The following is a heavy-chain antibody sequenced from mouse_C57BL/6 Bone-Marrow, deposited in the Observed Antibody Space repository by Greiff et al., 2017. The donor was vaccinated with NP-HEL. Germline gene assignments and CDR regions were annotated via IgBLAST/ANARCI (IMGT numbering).Heavy chain of an antibody. CDR3: ARDYGSPFAY. CDR2: ISSGSSTI. V-gene: IGHV5-17*01. CDR1: GFTFSDYG. Sequence: EVNVVESGGGLVKPGGSLKLSCAASGFTFSDYGMHWVRQAPEKGLEWVAYISSGSSTIYYADTVKGRFTISRDNAKNTLFLQMTSLRSEDTAMYYCARDYGSPFAYWGQGTLVTVSA. J-gene: IGHJ3*01. D-gene: IGHD1-1*01.